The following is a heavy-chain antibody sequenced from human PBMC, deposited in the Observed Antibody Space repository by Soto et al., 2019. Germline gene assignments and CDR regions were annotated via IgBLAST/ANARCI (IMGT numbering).Heavy chain of an antibody. CDR3: ARGHSGHDAFDI. J-gene: IGHJ3*02. D-gene: IGHD3-10*01. V-gene: IGHV4-59*01. Sequence: SETLSLTCXVSGGSISSYYWSLIRQPPGKGLEWIGYIYYSGSTNYNPSLKSRVTISVDTSKNQFSLKLSSVTAADTAVHYCARGHSGHDAFDIWGQGTMVTVSS. CDR2: IYYSGST. CDR1: GGSISSYY.